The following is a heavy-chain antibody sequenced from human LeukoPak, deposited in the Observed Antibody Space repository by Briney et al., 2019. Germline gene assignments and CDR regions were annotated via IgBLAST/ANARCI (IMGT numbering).Heavy chain of an antibody. V-gene: IGHV3-30*04. CDR3: ARDQLAYSGYDTLFDY. CDR1: GFTFSSYA. J-gene: IGHJ4*02. CDR2: ISYDGSGS. Sequence: GGSLRLSCAASGFTFSSYAIHWVRQTPGKGLEWVAVISYDGSGSYFADSVKGRFTISRDNSKSTLSLQMNRLRIEDTATYYCARDQLAYSGYDTLFDYWGPGTLVTVSS. D-gene: IGHD5-12*01.